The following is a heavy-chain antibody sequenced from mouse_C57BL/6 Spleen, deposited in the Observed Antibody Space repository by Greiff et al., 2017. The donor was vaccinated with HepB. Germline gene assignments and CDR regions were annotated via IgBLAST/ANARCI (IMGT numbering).Heavy chain of an antibody. CDR2: IDPSDSET. Sequence: VKLKQPGAELVRPGSSVKLSCKASGYTFTSYWMHWVKQRPIQGLEWIGNIDPSDSETHYNQKFKDKATLTVDKSSSTAYMQLSSLTSEDSAVYYCARSGYDYSYAMDYWGQGTSVTVSS. D-gene: IGHD2-4*01. CDR1: GYTFTSYW. CDR3: ARSGYDYSYAMDY. J-gene: IGHJ4*01. V-gene: IGHV1-52*01.